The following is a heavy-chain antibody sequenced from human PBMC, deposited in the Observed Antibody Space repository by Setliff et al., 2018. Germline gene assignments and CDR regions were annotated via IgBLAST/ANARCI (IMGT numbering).Heavy chain of an antibody. CDR2: MGV. Sequence: GGSLRLSCAASGFTFSNYGMTWVRQAPGKEMGVYLDSVKGRFTISRDNAKNSLYLQMNSLRAEDTAVYYCARLALTGYDSSGYYYALDYYYYMDVWGKGTTVTVSS. V-gene: IGHV3-7*01. D-gene: IGHD3-22*01. CDR3: ARLALTGYDSSGYYYALDYYYYMDV. J-gene: IGHJ6*03. CDR1: GFTFSNYG.